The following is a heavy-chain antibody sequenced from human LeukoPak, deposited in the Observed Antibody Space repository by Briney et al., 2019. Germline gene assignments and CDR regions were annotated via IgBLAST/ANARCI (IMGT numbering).Heavy chain of an antibody. CDR2: IYYSGST. D-gene: IGHD6-13*01. CDR3: ARDVRGIAAADPLD. CDR1: GGSISGSSYY. Sequence: SETLSLTCTVSGGSISGSSYYWGWIRQPPGKGLEWIGSIYYSGSTYYNPSLKSRVTISVDTSKNQFSLKLSSVTAADTAVYYCARDVRGIAAADPLDWGQGTTVTVSS. V-gene: IGHV4-39*07. J-gene: IGHJ6*02.